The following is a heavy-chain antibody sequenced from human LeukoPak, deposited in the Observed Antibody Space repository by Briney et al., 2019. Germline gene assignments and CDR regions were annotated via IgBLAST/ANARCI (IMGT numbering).Heavy chain of an antibody. CDR2: ISGDGSST. D-gene: IGHD1-26*01. CDR3: TRGYSGSYRIDY. CDR1: GFTFSSYW. Sequence: GGSLRLSCAASGFTFSSYWMLWVRQAPGKGLVWVSRISGDGSSTTYADSVKGRFTISRDNAKNTLYLQMNSLRAEDTAVYYCTRGYSGSYRIDYWGQGSLVTVSS. V-gene: IGHV3-74*01. J-gene: IGHJ4*02.